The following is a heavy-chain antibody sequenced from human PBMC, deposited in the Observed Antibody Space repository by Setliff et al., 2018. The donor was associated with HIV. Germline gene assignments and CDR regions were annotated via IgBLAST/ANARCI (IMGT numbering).Heavy chain of an antibody. CDR1: GFTFGDFA. V-gene: IGHV3-49*04. Sequence: GGSLRLSCTASGFTFGDFAVTWVRQAPGKGLEWVGFIRSKAYGGTTDYAASVKGRFTISRDDSKSIGYLQMNSLKTEDTAVYYCTSSGANYYNRSVYPGYWGQGTLVTVSS. CDR3: TSSGANYYNRSVYPGY. CDR2: IRSKAYGGTT. J-gene: IGHJ4*02. D-gene: IGHD3-22*01.